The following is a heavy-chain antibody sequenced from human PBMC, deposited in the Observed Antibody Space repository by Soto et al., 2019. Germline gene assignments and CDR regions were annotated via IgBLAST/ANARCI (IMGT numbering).Heavy chain of an antibody. CDR2: IGSSSSAI. Sequence: EVQLVESGGGLVQPGGSLRLSCAASGFPFSSYGMHWVRQAPGKGLEWVSHIGSSSSAIYYAASVKGRFTISRDNAKNSVYLQMNSLRDEDTAVYFCARGFRNANDPYWGQGTLVTVSS. J-gene: IGHJ4*02. V-gene: IGHV3-48*02. CDR1: GFPFSSYG. CDR3: ARGFRNANDPY. D-gene: IGHD1-1*01.